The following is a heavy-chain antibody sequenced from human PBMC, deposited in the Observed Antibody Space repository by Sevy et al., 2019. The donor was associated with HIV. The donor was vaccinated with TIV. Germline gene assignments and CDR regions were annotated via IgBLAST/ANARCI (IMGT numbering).Heavy chain of an antibody. D-gene: IGHD5-18*01. CDR1: GHTFTDYF. CDR3: ASPGGYRYGSLLDY. CDR2: INPDSGDT. Sequence: ASVKVSCKASGHTFTDYFMHWVRQAPGQGLEWMGWINPDSGDTKYAQKFHGRVTLTRDTSISTAYMELSRLKSVDTAVYYCASPGGYRYGSLLDYWGQGTLVTVSS. V-gene: IGHV1-2*02. J-gene: IGHJ4*02.